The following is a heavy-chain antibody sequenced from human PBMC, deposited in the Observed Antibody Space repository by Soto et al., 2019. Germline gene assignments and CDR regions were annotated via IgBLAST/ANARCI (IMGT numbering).Heavy chain of an antibody. CDR3: AREKNYYDSSGYWFDP. J-gene: IGHJ5*02. CDR1: GGTFSSYA. Sequence: SVKVSCKASGGTFSSYAISWVRQAPGQGLEWMGGIIPTFGTANYAQKFQGRVTITADKSTSTAYMELSSLRSEDTAVYYCAREKNYYDSSGYWFDPWGQGTLVTVSS. V-gene: IGHV1-69*06. D-gene: IGHD3-22*01. CDR2: IIPTFGTA.